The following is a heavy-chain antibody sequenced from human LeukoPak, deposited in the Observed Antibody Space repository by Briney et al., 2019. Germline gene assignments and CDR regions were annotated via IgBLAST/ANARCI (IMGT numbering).Heavy chain of an antibody. CDR2: IYHSGST. Sequence: SDTPSLTCIVSGYSIGSGYYWGWIRQPPGKGLDWIGSIYHSGSTYYNPSLRSRVTISVDTSKTQFSLKLNSVTAADTAVYYCARDLNRGAYDKWGQGTLVTVSS. J-gene: IGHJ4*02. D-gene: IGHD3-10*01. CDR1: GYSIGSGYY. V-gene: IGHV4-38-2*02. CDR3: ARDLNRGAYDK.